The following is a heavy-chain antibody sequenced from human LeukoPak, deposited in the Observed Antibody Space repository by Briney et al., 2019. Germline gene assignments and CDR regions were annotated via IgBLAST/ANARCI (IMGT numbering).Heavy chain of an antibody. D-gene: IGHD1-14*01. CDR3: ARTPHPTYSMDV. CDR2: ITYSGDST. J-gene: IGHJ6*03. Sequence: GGSLRLSCAASGFTFSNYAMSWVRQAPGEGLEWVSAITYSGDSTYYADSVKGRVTISRDISKNTLYLQMNSLRGEDTAVYYCARTPHPTYSMDVWGKGTTVTVSS. CDR1: GFTFSNYA. V-gene: IGHV3-23*01.